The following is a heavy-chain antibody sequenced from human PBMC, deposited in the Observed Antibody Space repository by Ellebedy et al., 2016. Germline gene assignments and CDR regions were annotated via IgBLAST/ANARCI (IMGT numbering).Heavy chain of an antibody. J-gene: IGHJ4*02. CDR1: GYTFTSYG. CDR3: ARAQYSSPSGAY. Sequence: ASVKVSXXASGYTFTSYGISWVRQAPGQGLEWMGWISAYNGNTNYAQKLQGRVTMTTDTSTSTAYMELRSLRSDDTAVYYCARAQYSSPSGAYWGQGTLVTVSS. V-gene: IGHV1-18*01. D-gene: IGHD6-6*01. CDR2: ISAYNGNT.